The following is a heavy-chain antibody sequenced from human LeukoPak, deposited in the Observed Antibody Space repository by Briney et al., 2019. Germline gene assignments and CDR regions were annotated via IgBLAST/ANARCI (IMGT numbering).Heavy chain of an antibody. CDR1: GFNFGDYT. CDR3: YSGHDSIYFDY. V-gene: IGHV3-49*04. Sequence: PGRSLSLSCTVSGFNFGDYTMTWVRQAPGKGLEWVSFIRSKNFGETQENAAAVKGRFTISKDDSKNITYLEMNSLKTEDTAVYYCYSGHDSIYFDYWGQGTLVTVSS. D-gene: IGHD5-12*01. J-gene: IGHJ4*02. CDR2: IRSKNFGETQ.